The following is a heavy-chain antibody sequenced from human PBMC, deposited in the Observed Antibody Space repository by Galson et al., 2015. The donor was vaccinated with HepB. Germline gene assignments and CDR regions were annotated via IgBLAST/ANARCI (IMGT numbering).Heavy chain of an antibody. CDR2: VSFDGRNT. Sequence: SLRLSCAGSGFDFSDSSIHWVRQSPGKGLEWVAGVSFDGRNTYYADSVKGRFIISRDSSKKTVYLQMNSLRSKDTAVYYCTRAAAGRTATTTRAWGQGLLVTVSS. D-gene: IGHD1-1*01. V-gene: IGHV3-30-3*01. CDR1: GFDFSDSS. CDR3: TRAAAGRTATTTRA. J-gene: IGHJ5*02.